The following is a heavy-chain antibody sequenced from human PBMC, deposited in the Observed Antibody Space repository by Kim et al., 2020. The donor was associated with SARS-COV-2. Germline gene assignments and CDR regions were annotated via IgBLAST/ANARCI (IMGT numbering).Heavy chain of an antibody. CDR2: ISGSGNHA. CDR3: AKETDTYYYGSGSYNHFDY. D-gene: IGHD3-10*01. Sequence: GGSLRLSCAASGFTSSSYAMSWVRQAPGKGLEWVSAISGSGNHAYYADSVKGRFTMSRDNSKNTLYLQMNSLRAEDTAVYYCAKETDTYYYGSGSYNHFDYWGQGTLVTVSS. V-gene: IGHV3-23*01. J-gene: IGHJ4*02. CDR1: GFTSSSYA.